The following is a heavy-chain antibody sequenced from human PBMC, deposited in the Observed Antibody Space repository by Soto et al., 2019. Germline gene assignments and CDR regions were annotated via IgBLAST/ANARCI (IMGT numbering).Heavy chain of an antibody. D-gene: IGHD6-6*01. V-gene: IGHV3-21*01. CDR3: ARVAARPTDYYYYMDV. CDR2: ISSSSSYI. J-gene: IGHJ6*03. CDR1: GFTFSNAW. Sequence: PGGSLRLSCAASGFTFSNAWINWVRQAPGKGLEWVSSISSSSSYIYYADSVKGRFTISRDNAKNSLYLQMNSLRAEDTAVYYCARVAARPTDYYYYMDVWGKGTTVTVSS.